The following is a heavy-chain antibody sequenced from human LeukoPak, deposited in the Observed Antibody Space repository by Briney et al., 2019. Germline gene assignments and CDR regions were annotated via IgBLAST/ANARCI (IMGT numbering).Heavy chain of an antibody. CDR1: GFTFDDYG. Sequence: GGSLRLSCAASGFTFDDYGMSWVRQAPGKGLEWVSGINWNGGSTGYADSVKGQFTISRDNAKNSLYLQMNSLRAEDTALYHCARGDILTGYYLFDYWGQGTLVTVSS. J-gene: IGHJ4*02. V-gene: IGHV3-20*01. CDR3: ARGDILTGYYLFDY. D-gene: IGHD3-9*01. CDR2: INWNGGST.